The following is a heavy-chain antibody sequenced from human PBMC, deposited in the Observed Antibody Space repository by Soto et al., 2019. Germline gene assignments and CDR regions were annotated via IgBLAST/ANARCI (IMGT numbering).Heavy chain of an antibody. J-gene: IGHJ5*02. CDR1: GLSLSTSGLS. CDR3: AHSPPDTSGYYTRFDP. D-gene: IGHD3-22*01. V-gene: IGHV2-5*02. CDR2: IYWDDDK. Sequence: QITLKESGPTLVRPTQTLTLTCTFSGLSLSTSGLSVGWVRQPPGKALEWLALIYWDDDKRYSPSLKSRLTITKDTSKNQVILTLTNMDPVDTATYYCAHSPPDTSGYYTRFDPWGQGTLVTVSS.